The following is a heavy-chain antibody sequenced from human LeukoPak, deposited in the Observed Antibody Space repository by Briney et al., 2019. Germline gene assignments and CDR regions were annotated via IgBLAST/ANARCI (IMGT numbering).Heavy chain of an antibody. CDR2: ISGSGDST. V-gene: IGHV3-23*01. CDR1: GFTFSNYA. CDR3: AKRGGAYYYDSSGYYYPSDYYFDY. Sequence: PGGSLRLSCAASGFTFSNYAMRWVRQAPGKGLEWVSGISGSGDSTYYADSVKGRFTISRDNSKNTLYLQMNSLRAEDTAVYYCAKRGGAYYYDSSGYYYPSDYYFDYWGQGTLVTVSS. D-gene: IGHD3-22*01. J-gene: IGHJ4*02.